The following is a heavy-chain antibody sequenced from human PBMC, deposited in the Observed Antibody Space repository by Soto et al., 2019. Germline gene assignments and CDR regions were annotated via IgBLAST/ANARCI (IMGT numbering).Heavy chain of an antibody. CDR1: GGSISNSSSY. CDR3: ARRSYTSGCLDY. D-gene: IGHD6-19*01. Sequence: PSETLSLTCTVSGGSISNSSSYWGWIRQPPGKGLAWLGTIYYSGSTYYNPSLKSRVTISVDTSKNQFSLKLSSVTAADTAVYYCARRSYTSGCLDYWGQGTLVTVSS. J-gene: IGHJ4*02. V-gene: IGHV4-39*01. CDR2: IYYSGST.